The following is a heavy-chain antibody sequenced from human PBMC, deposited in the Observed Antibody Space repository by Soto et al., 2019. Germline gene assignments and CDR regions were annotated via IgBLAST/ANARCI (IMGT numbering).Heavy chain of an antibody. CDR2: MNPNSGNT. CDR1: GYTFTSYD. D-gene: IGHD2-15*01. V-gene: IGHV1-8*01. J-gene: IGHJ6*01. CDR3: ARGRCSGGSGYVGMDV. Sequence: ASVKVSCKASGYTFTSYDINWVRQATGQGLEWMGWMNPNSGNTGYAQKFQGRVTMTRNTSISTAYMELSSLRSEDTAVYYCARGRCSGGSGYVGMDVCGQGTLVTVSS.